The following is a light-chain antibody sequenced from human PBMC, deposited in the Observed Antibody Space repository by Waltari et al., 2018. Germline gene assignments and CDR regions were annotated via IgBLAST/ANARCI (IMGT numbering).Light chain of an antibody. CDR2: QDI. CDR3: QSWDGSTASVV. J-gene: IGLJ2*01. CDR1: TLRHRY. Sequence: SYELAQPPSVSVSPGQTASITCSGDTLRHRYVCWYQQKPGQSPVLVMFQDIKRPSGIPERIFGSKSGNTATLTISGTQATDEADYYCQSWDGSTASVVFGGGTKLTVL. V-gene: IGLV3-1*01.